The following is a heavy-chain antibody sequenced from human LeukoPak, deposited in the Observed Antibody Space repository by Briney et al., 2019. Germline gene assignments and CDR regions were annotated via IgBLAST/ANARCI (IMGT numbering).Heavy chain of an antibody. CDR1: GYTFTSYD. CDR2: MNPNSGNT. D-gene: IGHD3-3*01. CDR3: ARVMYYDFWSGYYGIDY. Sequence: VASVKVSCKASGYTFTSYDINWVRQATGQGLEWMGWMNPNSGNTGYAQKFQGRVTMTRNTSISTAYMELSSLRSEDTAVYYCARVMYYDFWSGYYGIDYWGQGTLVTVSS. V-gene: IGHV1-8*01. J-gene: IGHJ4*02.